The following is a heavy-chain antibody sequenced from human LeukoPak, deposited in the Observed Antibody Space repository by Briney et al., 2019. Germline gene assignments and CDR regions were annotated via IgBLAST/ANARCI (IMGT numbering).Heavy chain of an antibody. V-gene: IGHV4-59*01. Sequence: SETLSLTCTVSGVSISSNYWSWIRQSPGRGLEWIGYMYHSGKTNYNPSLKSRVTISIDASTNHLSLKLSSVTVADTAVYYCARGRGGYCSGGSCRGRWFDPWGQGTLVTVSS. CDR1: GVSISSNY. CDR3: ARGRGGYCSGGSCRGRWFDP. CDR2: MYHSGKT. J-gene: IGHJ5*02. D-gene: IGHD2-15*01.